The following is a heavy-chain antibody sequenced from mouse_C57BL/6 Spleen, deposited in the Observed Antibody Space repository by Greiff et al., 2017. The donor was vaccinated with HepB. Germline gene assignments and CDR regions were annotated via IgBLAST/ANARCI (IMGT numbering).Heavy chain of an antibody. J-gene: IGHJ4*01. CDR2: IYPGDGDT. V-gene: IGHV1-80*01. CDR3: ARSGRLGAMDY. D-gene: IGHD3-1*01. CDR1: GYAFSSYW. Sequence: VQLQQSGAELVKPGASVKISCKASGYAFSSYWMNWVKQRPGKGLEWIGQIYPGDGDTNYNGKFKGKATLTADKSSSTAYMQLSSLTSEDSAVYFCARSGRLGAMDYWGQGTSVTVSS.